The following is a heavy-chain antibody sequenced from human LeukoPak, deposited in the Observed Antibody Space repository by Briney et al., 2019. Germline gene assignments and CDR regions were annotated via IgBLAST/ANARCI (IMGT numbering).Heavy chain of an antibody. J-gene: IGHJ4*02. D-gene: IGHD3-16*01. CDR2: ISNDGSNK. Sequence: PGRSLRLSCAASGFTFSSHALHWVRQAPGKGLEWVAVISNDGSNKYSADSVKGRFTISRDNSKNTLYLQMSSLRAEDTAVYYCARGGGNYFDYWGQGTLVTVSS. V-gene: IGHV3-30-3*01. CDR1: GFTFSSHA. CDR3: ARGGGNYFDY.